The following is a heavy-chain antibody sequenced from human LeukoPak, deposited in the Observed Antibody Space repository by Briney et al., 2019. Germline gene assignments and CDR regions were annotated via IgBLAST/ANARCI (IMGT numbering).Heavy chain of an antibody. CDR1: GFTFSSYA. CDR3: AKCVEEQLVPGGSY. Sequence: GGSLRLSCAASGFTFSSYAMSWVRQAPGKGLEWVSAISGSGGSTYYADSVKGRFTISRDNSKNTLYLQMNSLRAEDTAVYYCAKCVEEQLVPGGSYWGQGTLVTVSS. V-gene: IGHV3-23*01. J-gene: IGHJ4*02. CDR2: ISGSGGST. D-gene: IGHD6-6*01.